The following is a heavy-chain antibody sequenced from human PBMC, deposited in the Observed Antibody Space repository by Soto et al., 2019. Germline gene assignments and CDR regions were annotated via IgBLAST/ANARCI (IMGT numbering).Heavy chain of an antibody. CDR3: ARHRASDITMVRGVAINWFDP. D-gene: IGHD3-10*01. J-gene: IGHJ5*02. V-gene: IGHV4-39*01. CDR2: IYYSGST. Sequence: LSLTCTVSGGSISSSSYYWGWIRQPPGKGLEWIGSIYYSGSTYYNPSLKSRVTISVDTSKNQFSLKLSSVTAADTAVYYCARHRASDITMVRGVAINWFDPWGQGTLVTVSS. CDR1: GGSISSSSYY.